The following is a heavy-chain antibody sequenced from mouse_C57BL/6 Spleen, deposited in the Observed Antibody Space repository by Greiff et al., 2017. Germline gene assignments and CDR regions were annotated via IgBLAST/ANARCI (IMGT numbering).Heavy chain of an antibody. D-gene: IGHD3-3*01. CDR3: ARCPRGTYYFDY. CDR2: INPGSGGT. V-gene: IGHV1-54*01. Sequence: VQLQQSGAELVRPGTSVKVSCKASGYAFTNYLIEWVKQRPGQGLEWIGLINPGSGGTNYNEKFKGKATLTADKSSSTAYMQLSSLTSEDSAVYFCARCPRGTYYFDYWGQGTTLTVSS. CDR1: GYAFTNYL. J-gene: IGHJ2*01.